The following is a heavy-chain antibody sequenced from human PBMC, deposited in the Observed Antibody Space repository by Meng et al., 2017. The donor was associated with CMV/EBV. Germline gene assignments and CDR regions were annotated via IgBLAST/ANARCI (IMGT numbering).Heavy chain of an antibody. D-gene: IGHD6-19*01. Sequence: GESLKISCAASGFTFSNAWMSWVRQAPGKGLEWVAVISYDGSNKYYADSVKGRFTISRDNSKNTLYLQMNSLRAEDTAVYYCARGCSGWFYFDYWGQGTLVTVSS. CDR1: GFTFSNAW. V-gene: IGHV3-30*03. CDR3: ARGCSGWFYFDY. J-gene: IGHJ4*02. CDR2: ISYDGSNK.